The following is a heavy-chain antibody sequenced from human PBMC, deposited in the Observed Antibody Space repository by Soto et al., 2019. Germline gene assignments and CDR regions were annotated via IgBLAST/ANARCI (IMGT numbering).Heavy chain of an antibody. CDR2: TYYRSKWHN. Sequence: PSQTLSLTCAISGDSVSSDTAGWNWIRQSPSRGLEWLGRTYYRSKWHNDYALFVKSRITINPDTSKNQFSLQLRSVTPEDTAVYYCARVPDSWGQGTLVTVSS. V-gene: IGHV6-1*01. CDR3: ARVPDS. J-gene: IGHJ4*02. CDR1: GDSVSSDTAG.